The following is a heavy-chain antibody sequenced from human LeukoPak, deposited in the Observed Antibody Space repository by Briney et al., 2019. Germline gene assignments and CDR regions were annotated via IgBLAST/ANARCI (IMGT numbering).Heavy chain of an antibody. CDR1: GGSFSGYY. V-gene: IGHV4-34*01. CDR2: INHSGST. D-gene: IGHD2-2*01. CDR3: ARVRYCSSTSCYSKSAFDI. J-gene: IGHJ3*02. Sequence: SETLSLTCAVYGGSFSGYYWSWIRQLPGKGLEWIGEINHSGSTNYNPSLKSRVTISVDTSKNQFSLKLSSVTAADTAVYYCARVRYCSSTSCYSKSAFDIWGQGTMVTVSS.